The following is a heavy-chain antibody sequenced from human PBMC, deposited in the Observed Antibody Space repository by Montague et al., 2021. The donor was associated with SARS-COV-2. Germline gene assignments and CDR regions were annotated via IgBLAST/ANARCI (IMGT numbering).Heavy chain of an antibody. CDR3: ARELGLCSSPNCFHFDY. J-gene: IGHJ4*02. CDR1: GGSINSSSYY. V-gene: IGHV4-39*07. CDR2: IYSGST. D-gene: IGHD2-2*01. Sequence: SETLSLTCTVSGGSINSSSYYWGWIRQPPGKGLEWIGSIYSGSTYYNPSLKSRVTISVDTSKNQFSLKLSSVTAADTAVFYCARELGLCSSPNCFHFDYWGQGTLVTVSS.